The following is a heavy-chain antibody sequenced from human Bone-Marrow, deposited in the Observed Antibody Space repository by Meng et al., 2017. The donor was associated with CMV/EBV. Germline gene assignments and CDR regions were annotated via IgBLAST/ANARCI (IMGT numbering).Heavy chain of an antibody. CDR2: INPNSGGT. CDR1: GYTFTGYY. CDR3: ARGFFGGATKY. J-gene: IGHJ4*02. Sequence: ASVKVSCKASGYTFTGYYMHWVRQAPGQGLEWMGWINPNSGGTNYAQKSQGRITMTRDTSISTAYMELSRLRSDDTAVYYCARGFFGGATKYWGQGTLVTVSS. V-gene: IGHV1-2*02. D-gene: IGHD1-26*01.